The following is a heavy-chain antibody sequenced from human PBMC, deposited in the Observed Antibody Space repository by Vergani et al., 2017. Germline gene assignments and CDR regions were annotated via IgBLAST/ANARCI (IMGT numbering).Heavy chain of an antibody. CDR1: GFRVTTYY. CDR3: TRSECSGTTCYGHYFDL. J-gene: IGHJ4*01. D-gene: IGHD2-15*01. Sequence: EVELLESGGGLAQPGGSLRVSCSASGFRVTTYYMSWVRQAPGKGLEWVSVIKSDGRTSYAESVRGRFTISRDTSRNAVYLQMNILRGEDTGVYYCTRSECSGTTCYGHYFDLWGHGILVTVSS. CDR2: IKSDGRT. V-gene: IGHV3-66*02.